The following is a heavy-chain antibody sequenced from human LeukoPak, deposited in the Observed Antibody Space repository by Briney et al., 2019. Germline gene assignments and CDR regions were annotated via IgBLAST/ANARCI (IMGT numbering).Heavy chain of an antibody. CDR3: AKAVFYDSSGYSAYYFGY. D-gene: IGHD3-22*01. CDR1: GFTFDDYA. CDR2: ISWDGGST. Sequence: PGGSLRLSCAASGFTFDDYAMHWVRQAPGKGLEWVSLISWDGGSTYYADSVKGRFTISRDNSKNSLYLQMNSLRAEDTALYYCAKAVFYDSSGYSAYYFGYWGQGTLVTVSS. J-gene: IGHJ4*02. V-gene: IGHV3-43D*03.